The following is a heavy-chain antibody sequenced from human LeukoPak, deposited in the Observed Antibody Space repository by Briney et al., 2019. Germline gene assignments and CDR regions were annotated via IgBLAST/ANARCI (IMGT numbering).Heavy chain of an antibody. D-gene: IGHD5-24*01. J-gene: IGHJ4*02. CDR3: ARDRSEMATTRTFDY. CDR1: GGTFSSYA. Sequence: SVKVCCKASGGTFSSYAISWVRQAPGQGLEWMGGIIPIFGTTNYAQKFQGRVTITTDESTSTAYMELSSLRSEDTAVYYCARDRSEMATTRTFDYWGQGTLVTVSS. CDR2: IIPIFGTT. V-gene: IGHV1-69*05.